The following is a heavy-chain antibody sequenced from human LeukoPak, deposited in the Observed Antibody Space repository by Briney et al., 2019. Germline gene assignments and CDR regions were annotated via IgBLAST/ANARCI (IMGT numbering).Heavy chain of an antibody. CDR2: IIPIFGTA. V-gene: IGHV1-69*05. CDR3: ARWSGSVTARNYYYYMDV. Sequence: SVKVSCKASGGTFSSYAISWVRQAPGQGLEWMGGIIPIFGTANYAQKFQGRVTITTDESTSTAYMELSSLRSEDTAVYYCARWSGSVTARNYYYYMDVWGEGTTVTVSS. CDR1: GGTFSSYA. J-gene: IGHJ6*03. D-gene: IGHD6-6*01.